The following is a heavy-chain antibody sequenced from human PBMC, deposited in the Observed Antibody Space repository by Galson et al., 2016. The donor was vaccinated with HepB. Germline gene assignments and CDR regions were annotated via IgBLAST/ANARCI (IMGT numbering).Heavy chain of an antibody. Sequence: QSGAEVKKPGASVKVSCKASGYTFSSYGISWVRQAPGQGLEWVGWVSAFNGNRNYAQKLQGRVTMTTDTSTSTAYMELRSLRSDDTAVYYCARAHALASDYYFDYWGQGTLVTVSS. CDR1: GYTFSSYG. CDR2: VSAFNGNR. D-gene: IGHD3-3*02. V-gene: IGHV1-18*01. CDR3: ARAHALASDYYFDY. J-gene: IGHJ4*02.